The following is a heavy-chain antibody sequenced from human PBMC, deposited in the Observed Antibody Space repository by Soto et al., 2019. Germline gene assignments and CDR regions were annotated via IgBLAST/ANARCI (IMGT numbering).Heavy chain of an antibody. D-gene: IGHD3-10*01. CDR3: AKVPRHLWFGSSFDP. V-gene: IGHV3-23*01. J-gene: IGHJ5*01. Sequence: EVQLLESGGGLVQPGGSLRLSCAASGFTFSSYAMSWVRQAPGKGLEWVSAISGSGGSTFYADSVKGRFTISRDNSKNPLYLQMNSLRDEDTAVYYCAKVPRHLWFGSSFDPWGQGTLVNVSS. CDR2: ISGSGGST. CDR1: GFTFSSYA.